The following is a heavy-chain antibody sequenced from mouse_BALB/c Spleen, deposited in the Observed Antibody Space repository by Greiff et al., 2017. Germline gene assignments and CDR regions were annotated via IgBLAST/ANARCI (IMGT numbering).Heavy chain of an antibody. CDR3: ARDYGSSYDYAMDY. D-gene: IGHD1-1*01. J-gene: IGHJ4*01. V-gene: IGHV1S137*01. Sequence: QVQLQQSGAELVRPGVSVKISCKGSGYTFTDYAMHWVKQSHAKSLEWIGGISTYYGDASYNQKFKGKATMTVDKSSSTAYMELARLTSEDSAIYYCARDYGSSYDYAMDYWGQGTSVTVSS. CDR2: ISTYYGDA. CDR1: GYTFTDYA.